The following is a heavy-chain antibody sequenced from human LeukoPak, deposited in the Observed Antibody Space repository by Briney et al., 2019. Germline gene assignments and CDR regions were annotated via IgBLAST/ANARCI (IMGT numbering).Heavy chain of an antibody. CDR2: IIPIFGTA. Sequence: ASVKVSCKASGGTFSSYAISWVRQAPGQGLEWMGGIIPIFGTANYAQKFQGRVTITADKSTSTAYMELSSLRSEDTAVYYCARAPGDNWNDEDYWGQGTLVTVSS. CDR3: ARAPGDNWNDEDY. D-gene: IGHD1-20*01. CDR1: GGTFSSYA. V-gene: IGHV1-69*06. J-gene: IGHJ4*02.